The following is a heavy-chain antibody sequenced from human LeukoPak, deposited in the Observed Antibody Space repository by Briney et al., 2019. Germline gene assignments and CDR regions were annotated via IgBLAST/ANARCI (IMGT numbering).Heavy chain of an antibody. CDR3: ARSRGRYDGNSVYFLP. Sequence: PSETLSLTFPVSGGSISRFYWNWIRQPPGKGLEWIGYFFYTGSANYNPSLKSRVTISGETSKNQFSLTLTSVTAADTAVYYCARSRGRYDGNSVYFLPWGPGNLVTVSS. CDR1: GGSISRFY. D-gene: IGHD4-23*01. CDR2: FFYTGSA. V-gene: IGHV4-59*01. J-gene: IGHJ2*01.